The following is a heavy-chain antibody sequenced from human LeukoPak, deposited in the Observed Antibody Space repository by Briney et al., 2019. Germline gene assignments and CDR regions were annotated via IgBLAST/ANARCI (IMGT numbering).Heavy chain of an antibody. V-gene: IGHV3-23*01. CDR3: AKGSGSGWYGWFDP. CDR2: ITDSGGST. CDR1: GFTFRSYA. Sequence: GGSLRLSCAASGFTFRSYAMNWVSQAPGKGLEWVSVITDSGGSTYYGDSVKRRFTISRDNSKNTLYLQMNSLRVEDTALYYCAKGSGSGWYGWFDPWGQGTLVTVS. D-gene: IGHD6-19*01. J-gene: IGHJ5*02.